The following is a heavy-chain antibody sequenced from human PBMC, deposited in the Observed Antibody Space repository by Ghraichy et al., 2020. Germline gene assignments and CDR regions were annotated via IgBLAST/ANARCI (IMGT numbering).Heavy chain of an antibody. CDR2: INSDGSSK. V-gene: IGHV3-74*01. J-gene: IGHJ3*02. Sequence: GGSLRLSCAASGFTFSNYWMHWVRQAPGKGLVWVSRINSDGSSKSYADAVKGRFTISRDNAKNTLYLQMNSLRAEDTAVYYCERDGKVDAFDMWGKETMVAVPS. CDR1: GFTFSNYW. CDR3: ERDGKVDAFDM. D-gene: IGHD1-26*01.